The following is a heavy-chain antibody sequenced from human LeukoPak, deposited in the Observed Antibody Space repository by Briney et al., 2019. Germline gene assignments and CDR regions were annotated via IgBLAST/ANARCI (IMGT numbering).Heavy chain of an antibody. CDR2: IYYSGST. J-gene: IGHJ4*02. CDR3: ARVHSGYDMYYFDY. V-gene: IGHV4-59*01. Sequence: SETLSLTCTVSGGSISSYYWSWIRQPPGKGLEWIGYIYYSGSTNYNPSLKSQVTISVDTSKNQFSLKLSSVTAADTAVYYCARVHSGYDMYYFDYWGQGTLVTVSS. D-gene: IGHD5-12*01. CDR1: GGSISSYY.